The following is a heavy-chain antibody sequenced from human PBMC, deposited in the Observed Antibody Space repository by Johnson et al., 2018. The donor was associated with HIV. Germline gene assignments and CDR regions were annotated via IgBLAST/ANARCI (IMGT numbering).Heavy chain of an antibody. J-gene: IGHJ3*02. CDR1: GFTFSYYG. CDR2: IWFDGTNK. CDR3: AELPGFGDYDDGALDI. V-gene: IGHV3-33*01. Sequence: QVQLVESGGGVVQPGRSLRLSCAASGFTFSYYGMHWVRQAPGKGLEWVAVIWFDGTNKYYADSVKGRFTISRDNSKNTLYLQMKSLRAEDTAVYYCAELPGFGDYDDGALDIWGQGTMVTVSS. D-gene: IGHD4-17*01.